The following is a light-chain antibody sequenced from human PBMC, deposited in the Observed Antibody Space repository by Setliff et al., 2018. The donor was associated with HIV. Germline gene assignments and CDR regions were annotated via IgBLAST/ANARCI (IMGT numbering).Light chain of an antibody. Sequence: ALAQPASVSGSPGQSITISCTGTSSDIGGYNYVSWYQQRPGTGPKLIIYDVTHRPSGVSNRFSGSKSGNTASLTISGLQAEDEAVYHCSSYASPGRNTYVIFGGGTKVTVL. CDR1: SSDIGGYNY. V-gene: IGLV2-14*03. J-gene: IGLJ2*01. CDR3: SSYASPGRNTYVI. CDR2: DVT.